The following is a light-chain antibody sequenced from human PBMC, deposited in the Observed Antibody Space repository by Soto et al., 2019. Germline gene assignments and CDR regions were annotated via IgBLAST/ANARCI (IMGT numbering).Light chain of an antibody. Sequence: DIQMTQSPASLSASVGDRVTITCRASQNIDIFLSWYQRKPGRAPTLLIHSSSSLHTGVASRFSGGGSGTYFTLTISSLQPEDLATYFCQQTYKPPLTFGGGTKVEIK. J-gene: IGKJ4*01. CDR2: SSS. CDR1: QNIDIF. V-gene: IGKV1-39*01. CDR3: QQTYKPPLT.